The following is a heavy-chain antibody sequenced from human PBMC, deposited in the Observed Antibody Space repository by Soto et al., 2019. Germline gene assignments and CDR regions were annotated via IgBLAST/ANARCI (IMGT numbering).Heavy chain of an antibody. V-gene: IGHV3-74*01. CDR2: INDDGSST. J-gene: IGHJ4*02. CDR1: GFTFRGNW. Sequence: EVQLVESGGGLVQPGGSLRLSCAASGFTFRGNWMHWVRQAPGKGLVWVSGINDDGSSTYYAGSVKGRFTISRDSAKNTLYLQMNSLRVEDTAFYYCATVFDHWGQGILVTVSS. CDR3: ATVFDH.